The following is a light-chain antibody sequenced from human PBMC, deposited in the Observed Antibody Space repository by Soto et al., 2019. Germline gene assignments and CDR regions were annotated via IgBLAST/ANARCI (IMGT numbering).Light chain of an antibody. CDR3: HQYSVSPRT. J-gene: IGKJ4*01. CDR2: DAS. Sequence: EIVLTQSPGTLSLSPGDSATLSCRASQSVGRTYLAWFQHKPDQAPRLLISDASNRATGVPDRFRGSGFGTDITLSVTRLEPEDFAVYYCHQYSVSPRTFGGGTTVEIK. V-gene: IGKV3-20*01. CDR1: QSVGRTY.